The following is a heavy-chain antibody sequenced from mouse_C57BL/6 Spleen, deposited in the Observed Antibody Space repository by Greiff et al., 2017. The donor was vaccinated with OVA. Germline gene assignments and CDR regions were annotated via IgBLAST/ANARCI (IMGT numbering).Heavy chain of an antibody. CDR2: IDPEDGDT. J-gene: IGHJ1*03. V-gene: IGHV14-1*01. Sequence: VQLKESGAELVRPGASVKLSCTASGFNIKDYYMHWVKQRPEQGLEWIGRIDPEDGDTEYAPKFQGKATMTADTSSNTAYLQLSSLTSEDTAVYYCTTRYGSSLWYFDVWGTGTTVTVSS. D-gene: IGHD1-1*01. CDR1: GFNIKDYY. CDR3: TTRYGSSLWYFDV.